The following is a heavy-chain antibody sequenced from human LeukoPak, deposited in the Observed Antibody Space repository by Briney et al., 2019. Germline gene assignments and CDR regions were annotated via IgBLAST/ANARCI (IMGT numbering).Heavy chain of an antibody. D-gene: IGHD3-9*01. J-gene: IGHJ4*02. CDR1: GGSFSGYY. CDR3: ASVPVYYDILTGYYDTTFDY. V-gene: IGHV4-34*01. CDR2: ISHSGST. Sequence: PSETLSLTCAVYGGSFSGYYWSWIRQPPGKGLEWIGEISHSGSTNYNPSLKSRVTISVDTSKNQFSLKLSSVTAADTAVYYCASVPVYYDILTGYYDTTFDYWGQGTLVTVSS.